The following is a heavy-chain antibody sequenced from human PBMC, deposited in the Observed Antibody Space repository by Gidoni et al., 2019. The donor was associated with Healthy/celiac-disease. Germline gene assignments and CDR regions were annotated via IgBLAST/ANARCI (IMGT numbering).Heavy chain of an antibody. Sequence: EVQLVESGGGLVQPGGSLRLSCAASGFTFSAYWMSWVRQAPGKGLEWVANIKQDGSEKYYVDSVKGRFTISRDNAKNSLYLQMNSLRAEDTAVYYCARLYCSGGDCSDAFDIWGQGTMVAVSS. D-gene: IGHD2-15*01. J-gene: IGHJ3*02. CDR1: GFTFSAYW. CDR3: ARLYCSGGDCSDAFDI. CDR2: IKQDGSEK. V-gene: IGHV3-7*01.